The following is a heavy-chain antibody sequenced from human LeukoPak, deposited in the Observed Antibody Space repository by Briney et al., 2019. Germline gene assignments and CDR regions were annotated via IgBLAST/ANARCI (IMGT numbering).Heavy chain of an antibody. CDR3: RVPSGGSSGYYDAFDI. CDR1: GGSFSGYY. V-gene: IGHV4-34*01. CDR2: TNHSGST. J-gene: IGHJ3*02. D-gene: IGHD3-22*01. Sequence: PSETLSLTCAVYGGSFSGYYWSWIRHPPGKGLEGIGETNHSGSTNYNPSLKSRATIPVDTSKNQSPLNLSPVPPATRPGNNCRVPSGGSSGYYDAFDIWGQGTMVTVSS.